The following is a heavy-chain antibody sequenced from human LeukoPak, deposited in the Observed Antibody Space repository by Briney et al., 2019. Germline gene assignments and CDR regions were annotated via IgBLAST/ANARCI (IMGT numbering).Heavy chain of an antibody. CDR3: AKGLRRWLQYIDH. V-gene: IGHV3-23*01. J-gene: IGHJ4*02. D-gene: IGHD5-24*01. CDR2: ISGSGGST. CDR1: GFTFSSYA. Sequence: GGSLRLSCAASGFTFSSYAMNGVPQGPGKRLEWGSIISGSGGSTYYADPVKGRFTSSRDHSKSTLYLHMNSLSAEDTAVYYCAKGLRRWLQYIDHWGQGTLVTVSS.